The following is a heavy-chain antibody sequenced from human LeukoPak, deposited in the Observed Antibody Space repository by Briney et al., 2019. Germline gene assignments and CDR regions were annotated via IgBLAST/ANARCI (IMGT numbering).Heavy chain of an antibody. CDR2: IYTSGST. CDR3: ARDSGYVFDY. Sequence: SETLSLTCTVSGGSLSTYYWNWIRQPAGKGLEWIGRIYTSGSTNYNPSLKSRVTMSVDASKNQFSLKLSSVTAADTAVYYCARDSGYVFDYWGQGTLVTVSS. D-gene: IGHD5-12*01. J-gene: IGHJ4*02. CDR1: GGSLSTYY. V-gene: IGHV4-4*07.